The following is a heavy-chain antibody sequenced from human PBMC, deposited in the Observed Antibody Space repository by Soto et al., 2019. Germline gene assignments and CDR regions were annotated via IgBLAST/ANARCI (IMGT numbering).Heavy chain of an antibody. CDR3: ARASDYVWGSYRPTLYYFDY. CDR1: GGSFSDYY. D-gene: IGHD3-16*02. Sequence: SETLSLTCAVYGGSFSDYYWSWIRQPPGKGLEWIGQINHSGSTNYNPSLKSRVTISVDTSKNQFSLKLSSVTAADTAVYYCARASDYVWGSYRPTLYYFDYWTQGTLVTVSS. CDR2: INHSGST. V-gene: IGHV4-34*01. J-gene: IGHJ4*02.